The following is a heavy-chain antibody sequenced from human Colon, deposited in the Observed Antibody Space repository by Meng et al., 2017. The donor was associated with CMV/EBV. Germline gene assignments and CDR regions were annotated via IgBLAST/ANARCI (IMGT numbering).Heavy chain of an antibody. J-gene: IGHJ5*02. CDR3: ARKGMVADP. CDR1: GVSISSDGYY. Sequence: SETLSLTCTVSGVSISSDGYYWSWFRQHPGKGPEWIGYIYYSGSTYYNPSLESRVTISVDTSKNQFSLRLSSVTAADTAVYYCARKGMVADPWGQGTLVTVSS. D-gene: IGHD2-15*01. CDR2: IYYSGST. V-gene: IGHV4-31*03.